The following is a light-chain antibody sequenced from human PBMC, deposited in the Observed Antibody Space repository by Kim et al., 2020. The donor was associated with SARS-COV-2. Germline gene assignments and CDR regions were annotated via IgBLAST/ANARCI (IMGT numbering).Light chain of an antibody. CDR1: QVFRKF. CDR3: QQNDDFPIT. Sequence: VSVGDRVTITCQETQVFRKFLNWYQQRPGEAPTLLIYDVSNLQTGAPSRFSGSGYGTHFSLTISSLQPQDIATYYCQQNDDFPITFGQGTRLEIK. V-gene: IGKV1-33*01. CDR2: DVS. J-gene: IGKJ5*01.